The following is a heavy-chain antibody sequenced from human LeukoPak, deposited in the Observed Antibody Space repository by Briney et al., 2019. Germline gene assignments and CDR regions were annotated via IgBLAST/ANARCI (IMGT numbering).Heavy chain of an antibody. V-gene: IGHV1-69*05. CDR1: GGTFSSYA. D-gene: IGHD1-14*01. J-gene: IGHJ4*02. CDR2: IIPIFGTA. Sequence: GASVKVSCKASGGTFSSYAISGVRQAPGQGLDWMGGIIPIFGTANYAHKFQGRVTITTDESTSTAYMELSSLRSEETAVYYCAMNTGLYYFDYWGQGTLVTVSS. CDR3: AMNTGLYYFDY.